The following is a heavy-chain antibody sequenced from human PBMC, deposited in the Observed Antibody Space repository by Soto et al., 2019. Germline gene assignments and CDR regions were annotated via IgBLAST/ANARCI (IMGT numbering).Heavy chain of an antibody. CDR1: GFTFSSYW. CDR2: IKQDGSEN. Sequence: EVQLVESGGGLVQPGGSLRLSCAASGFTFSSYWMSWVRQAPGKGLEWVANIKQDGSENYYVDSVKGLFTISRDNDKNSLYLEMIRLSIYDTAVYYCARVNTTELSYYDFWSCYYGPDVGYFDYWGQGTLVTVSS. J-gene: IGHJ4*02. D-gene: IGHD3-3*01. CDR3: ARVNTTELSYYDFWSCYYGPDVGYFDY. V-gene: IGHV3-7*05.